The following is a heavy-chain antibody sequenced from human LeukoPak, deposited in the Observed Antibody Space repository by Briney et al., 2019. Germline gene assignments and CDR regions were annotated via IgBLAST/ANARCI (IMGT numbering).Heavy chain of an antibody. CDR2: VYYSGNT. J-gene: IGHJ4*02. CDR3: ARVYTAWSFDY. CDR1: GVSISNYY. D-gene: IGHD2-21*02. V-gene: IGHV4-59*01. Sequence: PSETLCLTCSVSGVSISNYYLTWIRQPLGKGLEWVGYVYYSGNTNYNPSLKSRVTISVDTSKKQLSLRLTSVTAADTAVYYCARVYTAWSFDYWGQGTLVTVSS.